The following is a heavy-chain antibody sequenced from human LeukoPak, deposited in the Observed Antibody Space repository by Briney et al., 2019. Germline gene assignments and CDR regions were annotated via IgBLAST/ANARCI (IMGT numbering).Heavy chain of an antibody. CDR1: GGTFSSYA. Sequence: ASVKVSCKASGGTFSSYAISWVRQAPGQGLEWMGRIIPILGIANYAQKFQGRVTITADKSTSTAYMELSSLRSEDTAVYYCARDSSPYGGEDWGQGTLVTVSS. V-gene: IGHV1-69*04. CDR3: ARDSSPYGGED. D-gene: IGHD4-23*01. CDR2: IIPILGIA. J-gene: IGHJ4*02.